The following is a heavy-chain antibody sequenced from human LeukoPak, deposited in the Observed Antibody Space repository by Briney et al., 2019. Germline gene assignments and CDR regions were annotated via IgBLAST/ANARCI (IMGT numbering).Heavy chain of an antibody. J-gene: IGHJ6*02. Sequence: ASVKVSCKASGYTFTGYYMHWVRQAPGQGLEWMGWINPNSGGTNYAQKFQGRVTMTRDTSISTAYMELSRLRSDDTAVYYCARAIGYSSGSRDYYYGMDVWGQGTTVTVSS. CDR2: INPNSGGT. V-gene: IGHV1-2*02. D-gene: IGHD6-19*01. CDR3: ARAIGYSSGSRDYYYGMDV. CDR1: GYTFTGYY.